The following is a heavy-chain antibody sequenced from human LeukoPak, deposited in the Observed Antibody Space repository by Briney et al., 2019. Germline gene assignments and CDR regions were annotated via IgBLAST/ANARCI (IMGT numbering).Heavy chain of an antibody. J-gene: IGHJ4*02. CDR1: GYTFTGYY. D-gene: IGHD4-17*01. V-gene: IGHV1-2*02. Sequence: ASVKVSCKASGYTFTGYYMHWVRQAPGQGLEWMGWINPNSGGTNYAQKFQGRVTMTRDTSISTAYMELSRLRSDDTAVYYCARDRVNYGDYPPITSPLFCWGQGTLVTVSS. CDR3: ARDRVNYGDYPPITSPLFC. CDR2: INPNSGGT.